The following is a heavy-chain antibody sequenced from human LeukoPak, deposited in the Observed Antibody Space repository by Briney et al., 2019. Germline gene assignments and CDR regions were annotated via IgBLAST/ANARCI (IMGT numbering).Heavy chain of an antibody. J-gene: IGHJ4*02. V-gene: IGHV1-46*01. CDR3: ARDHGSAYYRAPRH. D-gene: IGHD3-10*01. CDR2: INPSGGST. CDR1: GYTFTSYD. Sequence: ASVKVSCKASGYTFTSYDINWVRQATGQGLEWMGTINPSGGSTTYAQKFQGRVTMTRDTSTSTVYMELSSLRSEDTAVYYCARDHGSAYYRAPRHWGQGTLVTVSS.